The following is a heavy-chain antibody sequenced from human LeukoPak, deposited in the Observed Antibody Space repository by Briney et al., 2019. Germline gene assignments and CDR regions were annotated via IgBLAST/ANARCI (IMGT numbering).Heavy chain of an antibody. CDR3: ARMAAGWWFDP. CDR2: ISYSGST. Sequence: PSETLSLTCTVSAGSISSGGYYWSWIRQLPGKGLEWIAYISYSGSTYYNPSLKSRVTISVDTSKNQFSLRLSSVTAADAAVYYCARMAAGWWFDPWGQGTLVTVSS. CDR1: AGSISSGGYY. J-gene: IGHJ5*02. V-gene: IGHV4-31*03. D-gene: IGHD6-13*01.